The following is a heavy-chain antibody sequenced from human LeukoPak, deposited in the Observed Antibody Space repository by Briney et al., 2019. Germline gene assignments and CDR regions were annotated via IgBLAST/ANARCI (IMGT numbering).Heavy chain of an antibody. J-gene: IGHJ6*02. CDR2: INPSGGST. Sequence: ASVKVSCKASGYTFTGYYFHWVRQAPGQGLEWMGIINPSGGSTSYAQKFQGRVTMTRDTSTSTVYMELSSLRSEDTAVYYCARDRAPPSEYYYYYGMDVWGQGTTATVSS. V-gene: IGHV1-46*01. CDR1: GYTFTGYY. CDR3: ARDRAPPSEYYYYYGMDV.